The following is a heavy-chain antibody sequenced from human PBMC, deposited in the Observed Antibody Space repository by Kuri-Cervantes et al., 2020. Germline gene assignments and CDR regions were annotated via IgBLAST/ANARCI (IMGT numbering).Heavy chain of an antibody. J-gene: IGHJ6*02. CDR3: ARTSAAADYYYYYYGMDV. D-gene: IGHD6-13*01. CDR1: GFTFSSYA. V-gene: IGHV3-21*01. Sequence: GGSLRLSCAASGFTFSSYAMSWVRQAPGKGLEWVSSISSSSSYIYYADSVKGRFTISRDNAKNTLYLQMNSLRAEDTAVYYCARTSAAADYYYYYYGMDVWGQGTTVTVSS. CDR2: ISSSSSYI.